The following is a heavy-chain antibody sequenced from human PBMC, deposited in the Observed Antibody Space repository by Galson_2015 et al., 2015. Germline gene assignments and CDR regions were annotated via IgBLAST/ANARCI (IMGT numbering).Heavy chain of an antibody. V-gene: IGHV3-23*01. CDR1: SFTFRSYA. D-gene: IGHD3-16*01. CDR2: ISGSGGIT. J-gene: IGHJ6*03. CDR3: AQNAGDPEGFYYYYMDV. Sequence: SLRLSCAASSFTFRSYAMSWVRQAPGKGLEWVSAISGSGGITNYADSVKGRFTISRDESQKTLYLQMNSLRVEDTAVYYCAQNAGDPEGFYYYYMDVWGKGTTVTVSS.